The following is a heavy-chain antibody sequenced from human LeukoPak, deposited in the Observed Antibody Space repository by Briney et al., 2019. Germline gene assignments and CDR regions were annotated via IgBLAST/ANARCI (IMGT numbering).Heavy chain of an antibody. J-gene: IGHJ5*02. D-gene: IGHD2-15*01. V-gene: IGHV5-51*01. CDR3: ATHLRGYCSRGTCWATWLDP. Sequence: GESLKISSKASGSRVTNYWNGWLRQMPGKGLEWLGIIYSGDSGTRYRPHNPRRVAISADKSTITAVVQWRSLQTSDTAIDYFATHLRGYCSRGTCWATWLDPWGQGTLVTVSS. CDR1: GSRVTNYW. CDR2: IYSGDSGT.